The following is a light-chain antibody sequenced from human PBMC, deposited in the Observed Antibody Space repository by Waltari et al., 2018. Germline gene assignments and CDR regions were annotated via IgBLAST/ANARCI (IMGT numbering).Light chain of an antibody. J-gene: IGKJ1*01. CDR1: QSVCRF. V-gene: IGKV3-20*01. CDR2: DAS. Sequence: EIVLTQSPATLSLSPGDKATLSCRASQSVCRFLAWYQKNPGQAPRLLIYDASTRASGIPDRFSGSGSGTDFSLTISRLEPEDFAVYFCQKYVNLPATFGQGTKVEIQ. CDR3: QKYVNLPAT.